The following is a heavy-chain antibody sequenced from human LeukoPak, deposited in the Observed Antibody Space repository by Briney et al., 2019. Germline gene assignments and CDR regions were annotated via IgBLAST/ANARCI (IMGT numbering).Heavy chain of an antibody. Sequence: GGSLRLSCAASGFTFSSYAMSWVRQAPGKGLEWVSAISGSGGSTYYADSVKGRFTISRDNSKNTLYLQMNSLRAEDTAVYYCAKDRMSRGYYDSSGYYYLNPDFDYWGQGTLVTVSS. CDR1: GFTFSSYA. J-gene: IGHJ4*02. V-gene: IGHV3-23*01. D-gene: IGHD3-22*01. CDR2: ISGSGGST. CDR3: AKDRMSRGYYDSSGYYYLNPDFDY.